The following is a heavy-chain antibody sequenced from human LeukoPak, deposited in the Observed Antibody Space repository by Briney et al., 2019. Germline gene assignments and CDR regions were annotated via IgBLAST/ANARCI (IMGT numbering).Heavy chain of an antibody. CDR3: ARWGRIDPRMRKGTFDP. V-gene: IGHV1-18*01. Sequence: ASVKVSCKASGYTFTSYGISWVRQAPGQGLEWMGWISAYNGNTNYAQKLQGRVTMATDTSTSTAYMELRSLRSDDTAVYYCARWGRIDPRMRKGTFDPWGQGILVTVSS. D-gene: IGHD2-15*01. CDR1: GYTFTSYG. J-gene: IGHJ5*02. CDR2: ISAYNGNT.